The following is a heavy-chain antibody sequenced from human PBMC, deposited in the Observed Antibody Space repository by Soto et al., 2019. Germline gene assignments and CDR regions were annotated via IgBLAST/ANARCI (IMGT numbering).Heavy chain of an antibody. CDR3: ARAQGNDYYYYGMDV. CDR2: ISSSGSTI. V-gene: IGHV3-11*01. CDR1: GFTFSDYY. Sequence: PGGSLRLSCAASGFTFSDYYMSWIRQAPGKGLEWVSYISSSGSTIYYADSVKGRFTISRDNAKNSLYLQMNSLRAEDMAVYYCARAQGNDYYYYGMDVWGQGTTVTVSS. D-gene: IGHD1-1*01. J-gene: IGHJ6*02.